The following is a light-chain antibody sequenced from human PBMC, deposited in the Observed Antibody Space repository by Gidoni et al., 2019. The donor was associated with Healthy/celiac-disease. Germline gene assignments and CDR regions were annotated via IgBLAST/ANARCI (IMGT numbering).Light chain of an antibody. CDR3: QQYNNWPLRT. J-gene: IGKJ1*01. CDR2: GAS. Sequence: EIVMTQSPATLSVSPGERATLSCRASQSVSSNLAWYQQKPGQAPRLLIYGASTRATGIPARFSGSGSGTEFTLTISSLQSEDFAVYYCQQYNNWPLRTFXQXTKVXIK. CDR1: QSVSSN. V-gene: IGKV3-15*01.